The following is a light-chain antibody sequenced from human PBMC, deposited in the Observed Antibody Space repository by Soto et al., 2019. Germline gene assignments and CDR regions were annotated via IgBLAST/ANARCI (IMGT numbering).Light chain of an antibody. Sequence: AIQVTQSPSSLSASLGDRVTITCRASQDIRGALAWYQQKPGKAPKLLIYDVSTLESGVPSRFIGSGSGTEFTLTISSLQPEDFETYYCQQFNSYPITFGHGTRLEIK. CDR3: QQFNSYPIT. CDR1: QDIRGA. V-gene: IGKV1-13*02. CDR2: DVS. J-gene: IGKJ5*01.